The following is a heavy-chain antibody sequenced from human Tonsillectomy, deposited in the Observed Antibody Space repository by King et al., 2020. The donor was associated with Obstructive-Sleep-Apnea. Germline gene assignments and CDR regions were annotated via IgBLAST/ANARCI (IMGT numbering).Heavy chain of an antibody. CDR1: GGSISNGGYY. CDR2: IYYSGTT. J-gene: IGHJ6*02. V-gene: IGHV4-31*11. D-gene: IGHD6-19*01. Sequence: VQLQESGPGLVKPSQTLSLTCAVSGGSISNGGYYWGWIRQHPGKGLECIGNIYYSGTTDYNPSLKSRVTLSVDRSKNQFSRKLSSVTAADTAVYYCAREVAGTFLGGMDVWGQGTTVTVSS. CDR3: AREVAGTFLGGMDV.